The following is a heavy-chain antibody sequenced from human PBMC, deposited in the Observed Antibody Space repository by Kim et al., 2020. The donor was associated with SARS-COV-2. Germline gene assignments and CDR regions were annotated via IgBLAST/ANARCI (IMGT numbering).Heavy chain of an antibody. CDR2: IYTSGST. V-gene: IGHV4-61*02. CDR3: ARYSPSLRYFDWGYYFDY. Sequence: SETLSLTCTVSGGSISSGSYYWSWIRQPAGKGLEWIGRIYTSGSTNYNPSLKSRVTISVDTSKNQFSLKLISVTAADTAVYYCARYSPSLRYFDWGYYFDYWGQGTLVTVSS. CDR1: GGSISSGSYY. D-gene: IGHD3-9*01. J-gene: IGHJ4*02.